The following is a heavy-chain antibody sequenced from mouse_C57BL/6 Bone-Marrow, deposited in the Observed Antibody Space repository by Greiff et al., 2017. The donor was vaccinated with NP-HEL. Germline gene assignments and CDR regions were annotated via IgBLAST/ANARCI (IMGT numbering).Heavy chain of an antibody. D-gene: IGHD2-4*01. CDR2: LYPGDGDT. Sequence: QVQLQQSGAELVKPGASVKISCKASGYAFSSYWLNWVKQRPGKGLEWIGQLYPGDGDTNYNGKFKGKATLTADKSSSTAYMQLSSLTSEDSAVYFCARGVYYDPWYFDVWGTGTTVTVSS. J-gene: IGHJ1*03. V-gene: IGHV1-80*01. CDR3: ARGVYYDPWYFDV. CDR1: GYAFSSYW.